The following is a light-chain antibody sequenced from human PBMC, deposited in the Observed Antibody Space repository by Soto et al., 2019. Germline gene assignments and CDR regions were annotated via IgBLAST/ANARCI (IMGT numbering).Light chain of an antibody. CDR1: QTVSNN. CDR3: QQDNSWALS. Sequence: EIVMTQYPATLSVSPGERATLSCRASQTVSNNLAWYQQKPGQAPRLLFYSSSTRATGVPARFSGSRSGTDFTLTISSLQSEDFAVYYCQQDNSWALSCGGGTKVETK. CDR2: SSS. J-gene: IGKJ4*01. V-gene: IGKV3-15*01.